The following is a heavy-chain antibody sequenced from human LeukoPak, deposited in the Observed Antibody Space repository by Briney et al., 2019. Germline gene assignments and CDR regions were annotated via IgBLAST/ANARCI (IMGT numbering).Heavy chain of an antibody. Sequence: VASVKVSCKASGGTFSSYAISWVRQAPGQGLEWMGGIIPIFGTANYAQKFQGRVTITADESTSTAYMELSSLRSEDTAVYYCAKSTAMTTGNDYWGQGTLVTVSS. D-gene: IGHD4-11*01. V-gene: IGHV1-69*13. CDR2: IIPIFGTA. CDR1: GGTFSSYA. CDR3: AKSTAMTTGNDY. J-gene: IGHJ4*02.